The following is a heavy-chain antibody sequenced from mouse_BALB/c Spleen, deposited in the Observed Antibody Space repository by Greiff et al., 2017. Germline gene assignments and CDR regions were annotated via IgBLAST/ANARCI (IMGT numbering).Heavy chain of an antibody. Sequence: VQLKQSGPGLVKPSQSLSLTCTVTGYSITSDYAWNWIRQFPGNKLEWMGYISYSGSTSYNPSLKSRISITRDTSKNQFFLQLNSVTTEDTATYYCARCGYDYDGYWYFDVWGAGTTGTVSS. J-gene: IGHJ1*01. V-gene: IGHV3-2*02. D-gene: IGHD2-4*01. CDR1: GYSITSDYA. CDR2: ISYSGST. CDR3: ARCGYDYDGYWYFDV.